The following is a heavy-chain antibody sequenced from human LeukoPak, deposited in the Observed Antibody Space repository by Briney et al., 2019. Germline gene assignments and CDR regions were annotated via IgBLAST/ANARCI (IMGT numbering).Heavy chain of an antibody. J-gene: IGHJ4*02. CDR2: IYYSGST. D-gene: IGHD3-22*01. V-gene: IGHV4-59*01. CDR3: ARGALWYYYDSSGYISDRAFDC. CDR1: GGSISSYY. Sequence: PSETLSLTCTVSGGSISSYYWSWIRQPPGKGLEWIGYIYYSGSTNYNPSLKSRVTISVDTSKNQFSLKLSSVTAADTAVYYCARGALWYYYDSSGYISDRAFDCWGQGTLVTVSS.